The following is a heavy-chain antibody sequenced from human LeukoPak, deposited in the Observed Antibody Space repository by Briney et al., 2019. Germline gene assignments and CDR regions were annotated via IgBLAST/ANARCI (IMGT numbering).Heavy chain of an antibody. Sequence: PGGSLRLSCAASAFTFSGYWMNWVRQAPGKGPEWVANINQDGSEEHYVDSVKGRFTISRDNAKNSLFLQMNSLRVEDTAVFYCARDGFVGAADYWGQGTLVTVSS. V-gene: IGHV3-7*01. J-gene: IGHJ4*02. CDR1: AFTFSGYW. CDR2: INQDGSEE. CDR3: ARDGFVGAADY. D-gene: IGHD6-13*01.